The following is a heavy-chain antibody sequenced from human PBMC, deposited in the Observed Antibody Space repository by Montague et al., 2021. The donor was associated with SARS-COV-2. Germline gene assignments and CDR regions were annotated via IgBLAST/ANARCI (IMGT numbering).Heavy chain of an antibody. D-gene: IGHD6-13*01. V-gene: IGHV4-39*07. Sequence: SETLSLTCTVSGGSISSSSYYWGWIRQPPGKGLEWIGSIYYSGSTYYNPSLKSRVTISVDTSKNQFSLKLSSVTAADTAVYYCARLGRQQLVRLSGMDVGGQGTRVTVSS. CDR3: ARLGRQQLVRLSGMDV. CDR2: IYYSGST. J-gene: IGHJ6*02. CDR1: GGSISSSSYY.